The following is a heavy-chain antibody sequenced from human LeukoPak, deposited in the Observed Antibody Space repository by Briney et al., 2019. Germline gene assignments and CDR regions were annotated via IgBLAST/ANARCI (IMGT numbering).Heavy chain of an antibody. J-gene: IGHJ4*02. CDR2: ISDSGGTT. D-gene: IGHD5-24*01. CDR1: GFTFSYYV. Sequence: GGSLRLSCAASGFTFSYYVMSWVRQAPEKGLEWVSGISDSGGTTYYADSVKGRFTISRDNSKNTLYLQMNSLSADDTAVYYCAKDSIRRLMATNPYYFDSWGQGTLVTVSS. CDR3: AKDSIRRLMATNPYYFDS. V-gene: IGHV3-23*01.